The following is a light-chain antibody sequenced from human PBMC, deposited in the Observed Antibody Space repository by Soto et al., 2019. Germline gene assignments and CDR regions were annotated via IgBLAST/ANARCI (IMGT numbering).Light chain of an antibody. CDR2: DVS. J-gene: IGLJ1*01. V-gene: IGLV2-11*01. CDR1: TSDVGGYKS. CDR3: CSYAGSFYV. Sequence: SALTQPPKVSGSHGQSSTISCPATTSDVGGYKSVSWYQQHTGKAPKLMIYDVSKRPSGVPDRFSGSKSGKTGSLTISGLQAEDEADYYCCSYAGSFYVFGTGTKV.